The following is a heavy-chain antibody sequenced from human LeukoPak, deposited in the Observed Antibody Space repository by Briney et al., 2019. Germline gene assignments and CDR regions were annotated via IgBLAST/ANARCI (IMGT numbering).Heavy chain of an antibody. V-gene: IGHV3-30-3*01. CDR1: GFTFSSYA. D-gene: IGHD1-1*01. Sequence: PGGSLRLSCAASGFTFSSYAMHWVRQAPGKGLEWVAVISYDGSNKYYADSVKGRFTISRDNSKNTLYLQMNSLRAEDTAVYYCARDGWIELVHYYFDYWGQGTLVTVSS. CDR2: ISYDGSNK. CDR3: ARDGWIELVHYYFDY. J-gene: IGHJ4*02.